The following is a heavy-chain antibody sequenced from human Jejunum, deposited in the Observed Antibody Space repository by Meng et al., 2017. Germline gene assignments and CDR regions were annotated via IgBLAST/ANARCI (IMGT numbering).Heavy chain of an antibody. Sequence: SGSTLVKPTQTLTLTCTFSGFSLSTRGGGVGWIRQPPGKAREWLAVIYWDDDKRYSPSLKTRVTITKDTSKNQVVLTMTNMDPVDTATYYWARKGALEPLDYWGQGTLVTVSS. CDR1: GFSLSTRGGG. D-gene: IGHD1-1*01. CDR3: ARKGALEPLDY. CDR2: IYWDDDK. J-gene: IGHJ4*02. V-gene: IGHV2-5*02.